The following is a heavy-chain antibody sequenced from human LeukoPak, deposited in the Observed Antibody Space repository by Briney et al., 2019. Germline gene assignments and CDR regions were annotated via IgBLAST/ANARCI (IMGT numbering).Heavy chain of an antibody. D-gene: IGHD6-13*01. J-gene: IGHJ4*02. CDR2: IYPGDSDT. CDR1: GYSFTSYW. CDR3: DRLDGQQVGPLYYFDY. Sequence: GESLKISCKGSGYSFTSYWIGWVRQMPGKGLEWMGIIYPGDSDTRYSPSFQGQVTISADKSISTAYLQWSSLKASDTAMYYCDRLDGQQVGPLYYFDYWGQGTMVTVSS. V-gene: IGHV5-51*01.